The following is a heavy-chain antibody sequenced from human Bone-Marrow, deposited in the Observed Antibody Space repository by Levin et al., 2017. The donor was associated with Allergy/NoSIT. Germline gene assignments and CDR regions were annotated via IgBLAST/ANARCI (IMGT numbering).Heavy chain of an antibody. V-gene: IGHV1-8*01. CDR3: ARPAHSGYDLTP. J-gene: IGHJ5*02. CDR2: MNPNSGNT. CDR1: GYTFTSYD. D-gene: IGHD5-12*01. Sequence: ASVKVSCKASGYTFTSYDINWVRQATGQGLEWMGWMNPNSGNTGYAQKFQGRVTMTRNTSISTAYMELSSLRSEDTAVYYCARPAHSGYDLTPWGQGTLVTVSS.